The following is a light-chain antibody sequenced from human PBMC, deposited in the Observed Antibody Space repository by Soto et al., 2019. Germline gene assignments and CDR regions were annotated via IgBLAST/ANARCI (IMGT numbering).Light chain of an antibody. CDR1: DSDLGGYNY. J-gene: IGLJ2*01. CDR2: DVS. CDR3: SSQAVSSTLV. V-gene: IGLV2-14*01. Sequence: QPVLTQPASVSGSPGQSIIISCNGTDSDLGGYNYVSWYQQLPGKAPKLMLYDVSNRPSGVSNRFSGSKSGSTASLTISGLQAEDEAEYYCSSQAVSSTLVFGGGTKLTVL.